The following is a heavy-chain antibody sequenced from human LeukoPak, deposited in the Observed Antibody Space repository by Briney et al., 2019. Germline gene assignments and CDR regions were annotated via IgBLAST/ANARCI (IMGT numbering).Heavy chain of an antibody. Sequence: GGSLRLSCAASGFTFSNYAMSWVRQAPGKGLEWVSAISGSGENTYYADSVKGRFTISRDNSKNTLYLQTDGLRTEDTAVYYCVKDLSGAWSFDFWGQGTLVTVSS. D-gene: IGHD6-19*01. CDR1: GFTFSNYA. CDR2: ISGSGENT. V-gene: IGHV3-23*01. CDR3: VKDLSGAWSFDF. J-gene: IGHJ4*02.